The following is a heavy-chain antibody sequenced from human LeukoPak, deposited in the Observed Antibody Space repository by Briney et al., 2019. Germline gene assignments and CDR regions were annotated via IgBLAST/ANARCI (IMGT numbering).Heavy chain of an antibody. CDR3: ARGIADPYSFDS. CDR1: GGSINFYY. J-gene: IGHJ4*02. V-gene: IGHV4-4*07. Sequence: SETLSLTCTVSGGSINFYYWNWIRQPAGKGLEWIGRIYSTGSTNYSPSLKSRVTMSVDKSKNQFSLNLSSVTAAGTAVYYCARGIADPYSFDSWGQGILVTVSS. CDR2: IYSTGST. D-gene: IGHD6-13*01.